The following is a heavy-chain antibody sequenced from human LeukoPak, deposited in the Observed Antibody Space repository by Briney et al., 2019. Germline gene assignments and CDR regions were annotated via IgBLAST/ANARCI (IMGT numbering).Heavy chain of an antibody. D-gene: IGHD3-22*01. Sequence: SETLSLTCTVSGGSISSSSYYWGWIRQPPGKGLEWIGSIYYSGSTYYNPSLKSRVTISVDTSKNQFSLKLSSVTAADTAVYYCAREGYYYDSSGYYFPWFDPWGQGTLVTVSS. CDR3: AREGYYYDSSGYYFPWFDP. CDR2: IYYSGST. J-gene: IGHJ5*02. V-gene: IGHV4-39*07. CDR1: GGSISSSSYY.